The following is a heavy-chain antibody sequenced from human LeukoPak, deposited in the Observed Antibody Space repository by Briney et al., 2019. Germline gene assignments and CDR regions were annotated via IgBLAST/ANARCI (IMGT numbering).Heavy chain of an antibody. J-gene: IGHJ3*02. D-gene: IGHD2-2*01. CDR1: GFTFSSYW. CDR2: INQDGSEK. V-gene: IGHV3-7*01. Sequence: GGSLRLSCAASGFTFSSYWMSWVRQAPGKGLEWVAHINQDGSEKYYADSVKGRFTISRDNSRNTLYLQMNSLRAEDTAVYYCAKALRSRPTGAFDIWGQGTMVTVSS. CDR3: AKALRSRPTGAFDI.